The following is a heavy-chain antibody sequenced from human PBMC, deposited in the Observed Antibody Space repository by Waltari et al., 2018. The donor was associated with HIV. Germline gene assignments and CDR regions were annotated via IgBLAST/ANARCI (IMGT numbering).Heavy chain of an antibody. CDR2: LDPEDGET. J-gene: IGHJ6*02. CDR3: ATGPGTTVGMDV. D-gene: IGHD1-7*01. Sequence: QVQLVQSGAEVKKPGASVKVSCKVSGYTLTELSMHWVRQAPGKGLEWMGGLDPEDGETIYAQKFQGRVTMTEDTSTDTAYMELSSLRSEDTTVYYCATGPGTTVGMDVWGQGTTVTVSS. CDR1: GYTLTELS. V-gene: IGHV1-24*01.